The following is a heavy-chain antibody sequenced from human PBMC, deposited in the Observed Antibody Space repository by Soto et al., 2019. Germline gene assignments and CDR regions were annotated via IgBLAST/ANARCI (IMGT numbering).Heavy chain of an antibody. CDR1: GGSVSSGSYY. J-gene: IGHJ6*02. Sequence: SETLSLTYTVSGGSVSSGSYYGRWIRQPPGKGLEWIGYIYYSGSTNYNPSLKSRVTISVDTSKNQFSLKLSSVTAADTAVYYCAREVKDIVVVPAAIGIDRRRDYYYSMDVWGQGTTVTVYS. CDR3: AREVKDIVVVPAAIGIDRRRDYYYSMDV. D-gene: IGHD2-2*01. V-gene: IGHV4-61*01. CDR2: IYYSGST.